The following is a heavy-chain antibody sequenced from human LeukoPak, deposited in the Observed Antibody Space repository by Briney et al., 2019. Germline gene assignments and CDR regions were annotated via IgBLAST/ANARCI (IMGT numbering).Heavy chain of an antibody. CDR1: GFTFSSSG. D-gene: IGHD1-26*01. CDR3: AKDLSGSYHFDY. CDR2: IRYDGSTK. J-gene: IGHJ4*02. Sequence: GGSLRLSCAASGFTFSSSGMHWVRQAPGKGLEWVAFIRYDGSTKNYGDSVTGRFTISRDDSKNTLYLQMNSLRAEDTAVYYCAKDLSGSYHFDYWGQGTLVTVSS. V-gene: IGHV3-30*02.